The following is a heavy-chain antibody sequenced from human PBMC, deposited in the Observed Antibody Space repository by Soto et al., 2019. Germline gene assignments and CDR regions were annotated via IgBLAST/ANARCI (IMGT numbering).Heavy chain of an antibody. V-gene: IGHV4-59*01. Sequence: QVRLQQSGPGLVKASETLSLSGNVSGTKIDGYYWSWIRQLPGRGLEWIGYIYYSRNTKYNPSLESRVTISVDTSNNQFSLNLRSVTAADTAVYFCSRDRAVYTWEGRHFYSYGMDVWGQGTTVTVSS. CDR1: GTKIDGYY. J-gene: IGHJ6*02. CDR2: IYYSRNT. D-gene: IGHD1-26*01. CDR3: SRDRAVYTWEGRHFYSYGMDV.